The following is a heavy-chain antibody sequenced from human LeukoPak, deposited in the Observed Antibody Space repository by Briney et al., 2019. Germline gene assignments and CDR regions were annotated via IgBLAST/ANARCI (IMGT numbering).Heavy chain of an antibody. V-gene: IGHV4-34*01. CDR3: ARGPCYYGSGSYP. D-gene: IGHD3-10*01. CDR1: GGSFSGYY. J-gene: IGHJ4*02. CDR2: INHSGST. Sequence: KPSETLSLTRAVYGGSFSGYYWSWIRQPPGKGLEWIGEINHSGSTNYNPSLKSRVTISVDTSKNQFSLKLSSVTAADTAVYYCARGPCYYGSGSYPWGQGTLVTVSS.